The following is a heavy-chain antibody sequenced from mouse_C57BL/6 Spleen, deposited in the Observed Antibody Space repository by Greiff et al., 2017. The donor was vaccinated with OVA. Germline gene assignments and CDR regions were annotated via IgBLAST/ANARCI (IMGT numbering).Heavy chain of an antibody. CDR3: ARNPIYDGYYVAMDY. J-gene: IGHJ4*01. D-gene: IGHD2-3*01. Sequence: QVQLQQPGAELVRPGSSVKLSCKASGYTFTSYWMHWVKQRPIQGLEWIGNIDPSDSETHYNQKFKDKATLTVDKSSSTAYMQLSSLTSEDSAVYYGARNPIYDGYYVAMDYWGQGTSVTVSS. CDR2: IDPSDSET. V-gene: IGHV1-52*01. CDR1: GYTFTSYW.